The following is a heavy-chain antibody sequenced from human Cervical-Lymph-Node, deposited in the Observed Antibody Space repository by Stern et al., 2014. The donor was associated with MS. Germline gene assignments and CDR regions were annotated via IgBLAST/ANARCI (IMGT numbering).Heavy chain of an antibody. CDR3: ERKTRRYRYYYGMDV. D-gene: IGHD1-1*01. J-gene: IGHJ6*02. V-gene: IGHV1-8*01. CDR2: MNPNSGNT. CDR1: GYTFTSYD. Sequence: VQLVESGAEVKKPGASVKVSCKASGYTFTSYDINWVRQAIGQGLEWMGWMNPNSGNTGYAQKFQGRVTMTRNTSISTAYMELSSGKGEDRGWYYCERKTRRYRYYYGMDVWGQGTTVTVSS.